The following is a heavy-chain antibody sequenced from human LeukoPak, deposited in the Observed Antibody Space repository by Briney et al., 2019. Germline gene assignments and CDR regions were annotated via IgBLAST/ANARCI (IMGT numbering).Heavy chain of an antibody. CDR2: ISSSSSYI. J-gene: IGHJ4*02. D-gene: IGHD6-19*01. V-gene: IGHV3-21*01. CDR3: ARDGGLYSSGWYFYFDY. CDR1: RFTFSSYS. Sequence: GGSLRLSCAASRFTFSSYSMNWVRQAPGKGLEWVSSISSSSSYIYYADSVKGRFTISRDNAKNSLYLQMNSLRAEDTAVYYCARDGGLYSSGWYFYFDYWGQGTLVTVSS.